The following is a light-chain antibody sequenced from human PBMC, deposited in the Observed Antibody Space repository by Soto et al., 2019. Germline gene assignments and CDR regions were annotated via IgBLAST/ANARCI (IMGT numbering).Light chain of an antibody. CDR3: QHYDSLPIT. V-gene: IGKV3-20*01. Sequence: ENVLNQSPGTLSLSPGERATLYCRASQSVSSSYLAWYQQKPGQPPRLLIYGASSRATGIPDRFSGSGSGTDFTLTISRLEPEDFAVFYCQHYDSLPITFGQGTRLE. J-gene: IGKJ5*01. CDR2: GAS. CDR1: QSVSSSY.